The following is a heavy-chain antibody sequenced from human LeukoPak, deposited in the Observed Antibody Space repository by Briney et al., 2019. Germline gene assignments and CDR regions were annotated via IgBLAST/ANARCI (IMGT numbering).Heavy chain of an antibody. CDR1: GFTFSYFW. CDR2: INDYGSET. CDR3: ARDRDTTRFYARYGMDV. J-gene: IGHJ6*02. Sequence: GGSLRLSCAASGFTFSYFWMHWVRRAPGKGLEWVSRINDYGSETVYAASVKGRFTIYRDNAKNTLYLQMTSLRVEDTAVYYCARDRDTTRFYARYGMDVWGQGTTVTVSS. D-gene: IGHD3-3*01. V-gene: IGHV3-74*01.